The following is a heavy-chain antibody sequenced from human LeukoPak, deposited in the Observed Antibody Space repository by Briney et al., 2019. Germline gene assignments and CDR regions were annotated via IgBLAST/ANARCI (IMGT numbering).Heavy chain of an antibody. Sequence: GASVKVSCKASGYTFTGYYMHWVRQAPGQGLEWMGWINPNSGATQYAQKFQGRITMTRDTSINTAYMELSSLRSDDTAIYYCVRFTVELGKNYWGQGTLVTVSS. CDR1: GYTFTGYY. J-gene: IGHJ4*02. D-gene: IGHD7-27*01. CDR2: INPNSGAT. CDR3: VRFTVELGKNY. V-gene: IGHV1-2*02.